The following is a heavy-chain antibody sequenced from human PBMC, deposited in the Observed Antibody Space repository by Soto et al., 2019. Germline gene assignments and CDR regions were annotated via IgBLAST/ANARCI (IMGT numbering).Heavy chain of an antibody. D-gene: IGHD6-13*01. Sequence: SETLSLTCTVSGGSISSYYWSWIRQPPGKGLEWIGYIYYSGSTNYNPSLKSRVTISVDTSKNQFSLKLSSVTAADTAVYYCARDLGIAAPFDPWGQGTLVTLSS. J-gene: IGHJ5*02. V-gene: IGHV4-59*01. CDR1: GGSISSYY. CDR3: ARDLGIAAPFDP. CDR2: IYYSGST.